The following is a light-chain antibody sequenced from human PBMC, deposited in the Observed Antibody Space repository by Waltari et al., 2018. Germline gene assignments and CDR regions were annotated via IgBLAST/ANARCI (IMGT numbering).Light chain of an antibody. Sequence: QSVLTQPPSVSGAPGQRITISCTGTSSNIEPGYDVHWYLQLPGTAPKLLILGNNNRPSGVPDRFSASKSDTSASLAITGLQAEDEADYYCQSYDSSLSGVIFGGGTKLTVL. CDR1: SSNIEPGYD. V-gene: IGLV1-40*01. CDR3: QSYDSSLSGVI. CDR2: GNN. J-gene: IGLJ2*01.